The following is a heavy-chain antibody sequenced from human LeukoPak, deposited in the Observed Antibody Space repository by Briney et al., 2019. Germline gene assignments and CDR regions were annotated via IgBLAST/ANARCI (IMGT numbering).Heavy chain of an antibody. D-gene: IGHD1-26*01. V-gene: IGHV4-39*07. CDR1: GASISTNSYY. J-gene: IGHJ4*02. CDR2: IYYSGST. CDR3: ARIGGRKYAPRTSNSGSFSGGVFDY. Sequence: PSETLSLTCTVSGASISTNSYYWGWIRQPPGKGLEWIGSIYYSGSTYYNPSLKSRVTISVDTSKNQFSLKLSSVTAADTAVYYCARIGGRKYAPRTSNSGSFSGGVFDYWGQGTLVTVSS.